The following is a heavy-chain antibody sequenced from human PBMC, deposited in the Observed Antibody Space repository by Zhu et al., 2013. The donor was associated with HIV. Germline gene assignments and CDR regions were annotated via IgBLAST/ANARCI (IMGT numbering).Heavy chain of an antibody. D-gene: IGHD3-22*01. V-gene: IGHV1-3*01. CDR2: INAGNDNT. CDR3: ARGSNYYYLDLDY. Sequence: QVQLVQSGAEVKKPGASVKVSCKSSGYTFTTYAVHWVRQAPGQRLEWMGWINAGNDNTKYSQMFQGRVTITRDTSASTAYMELSSLRSEDTAVYYCARGSNYYYLDLDYWGQGTLVTVSS. J-gene: IGHJ4*02. CDR1: GYTFTTYA.